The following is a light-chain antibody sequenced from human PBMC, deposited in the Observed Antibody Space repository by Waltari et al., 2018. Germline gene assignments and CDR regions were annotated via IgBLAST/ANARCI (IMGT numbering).Light chain of an antibody. CDR2: GSS. J-gene: IGLJ1*01. CDR1: SPNIGAGYD. Sequence: QSVLTPPPSVSGAPGQRVTISCTGSSPNIGAGYDVHWYQQLPGPAPKLLIYGSSNRPSGVPDRFSGSKSGTSASLAITGLQAEDEADYYCQSYDSSLSALFGTGTKVTVL. CDR3: QSYDSSLSAL. V-gene: IGLV1-40*01.